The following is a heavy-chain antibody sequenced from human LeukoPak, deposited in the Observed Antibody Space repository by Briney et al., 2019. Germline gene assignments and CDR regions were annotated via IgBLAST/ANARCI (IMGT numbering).Heavy chain of an antibody. V-gene: IGHV3-48*01. CDR2: ISKNGNTI. Sequence: GGSLRLSCAASGFTLSDYSMNWVRQAPGKGLEWVSYISKNGNTIYYADSVKGRFTISRDNAKKSLYLQMNNLRAEDTAVYYCARRDCDSIKCRGSNWFDPWGQGTLASVSS. D-gene: IGHD3-22*01. J-gene: IGHJ5*02. CDR3: ARRDCDSIKCRGSNWFDP. CDR1: GFTLSDYS.